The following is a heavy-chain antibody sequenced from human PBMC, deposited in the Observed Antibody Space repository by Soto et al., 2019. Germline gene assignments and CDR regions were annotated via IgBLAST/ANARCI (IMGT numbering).Heavy chain of an antibody. CDR3: LTASSFDY. CDR2: IKSKIDGETT. CDR1: GFTFTNAW. Sequence: GGSLRLSCAASGFTFTNAWMNWVRQAPGKGLEWVGHIKSKIDGETTDYAAPVKGRFTISRDDSKTTLYLEMNSLKTEDTGIYYCLTASSFDYWGKGALVTLSS. J-gene: IGHJ4*02. V-gene: IGHV3-15*07. D-gene: IGHD7-27*01.